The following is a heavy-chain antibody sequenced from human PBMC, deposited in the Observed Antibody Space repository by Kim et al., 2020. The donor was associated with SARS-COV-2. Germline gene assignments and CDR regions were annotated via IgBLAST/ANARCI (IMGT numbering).Heavy chain of an antibody. V-gene: IGHV3-33*06. Sequence: SVKGRFTISRDNSTNPLYLQMNSLRAEETAVYYCAKPAADCSGGSCYFDSWGQGTLVTVSS. J-gene: IGHJ4*02. D-gene: IGHD2-15*01. CDR3: AKPAADCSGGSCYFDS.